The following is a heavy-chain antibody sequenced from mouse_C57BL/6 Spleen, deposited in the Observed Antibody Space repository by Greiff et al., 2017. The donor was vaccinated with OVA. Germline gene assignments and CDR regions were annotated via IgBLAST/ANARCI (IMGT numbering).Heavy chain of an antibody. V-gene: IGHV1-7*01. J-gene: IGHJ4*01. Sequence: VQVVESGAELAKPGASVKLSCKASGYTFTRYWMHWVKKRHGQGLEWIGYINPSSGYTKYNQKLKDKATLTADKSSSTAYMQLSSLTYEDSAVYYCAKGDSNYDGGYAMDYWGQVTSVTVSS. D-gene: IGHD2-5*01. CDR2: INPSSGYT. CDR1: GYTFTRYW. CDR3: AKGDSNYDGGYAMDY.